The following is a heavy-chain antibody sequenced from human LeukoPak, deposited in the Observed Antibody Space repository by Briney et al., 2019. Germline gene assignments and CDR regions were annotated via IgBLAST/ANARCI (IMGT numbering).Heavy chain of an antibody. CDR1: GFTFSSYV. V-gene: IGHV3-23*01. D-gene: IGHD3-22*01. J-gene: IGHJ4*02. CDR2: ISGSGGST. CDR3: AKDPYDSSGYHYKPPDY. Sequence: PGGSLRLSCAASGFTFSSYVMSWVRQAPGKGLEWVSAISGSGGSTYYADSVKGRFTISRDNSKNTLYLQMNSLRAEDTAVYYCAKDPYDSSGYHYKPPDYWGQGTLVTASS.